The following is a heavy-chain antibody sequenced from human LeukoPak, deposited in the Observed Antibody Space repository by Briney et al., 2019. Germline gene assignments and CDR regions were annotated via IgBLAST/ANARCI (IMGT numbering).Heavy chain of an antibody. Sequence: ASVKVSCKASGYTFTGYYVHWVRQAPGQGLEWIGSIRPYNGGTKFAQNFQGRVSMTSDASISTASMELRSLTSDDTAVYYCARGKVGVDWCFDIWGRGTLVSVSS. CDR1: GYTFTGYY. CDR2: IRPYNGGT. V-gene: IGHV1-2*02. J-gene: IGHJ2*01. CDR3: ARGKVGVDWCFDI. D-gene: IGHD1-26*01.